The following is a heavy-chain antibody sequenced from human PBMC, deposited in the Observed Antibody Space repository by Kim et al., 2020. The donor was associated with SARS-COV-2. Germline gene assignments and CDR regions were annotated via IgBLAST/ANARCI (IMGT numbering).Heavy chain of an antibody. CDR3: ARSRFLEWFNNWFDP. CDR1: GGSISSYY. Sequence: SETLSLTCTVSGGSISSYYWSWIRQPPGKGLEWIGDIYYSGSTNYNPSLKSRVTVSVDTSKNQFSLKLSSVTAADTAVYYCARSRFLEWFNNWFDPWGQGTLVTVSS. D-gene: IGHD3-3*01. CDR2: IYYSGST. J-gene: IGHJ5*02. V-gene: IGHV4-59*13.